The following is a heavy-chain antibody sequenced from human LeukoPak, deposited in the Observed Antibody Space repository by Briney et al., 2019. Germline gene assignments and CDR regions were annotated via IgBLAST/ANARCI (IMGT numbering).Heavy chain of an antibody. CDR1: GGTFSSYA. Sequence: GASVKVSCKASGGTFSSYAISWVRQAPGQGLEWMGGIIPIFGTANYAQKFQGRVTITTDESTSTAYMELSSLRSEDTAVYYCARGTRGYCSSTSCPEGIHAFDIWGQGTMVTVSS. D-gene: IGHD2-2*01. CDR2: IIPIFGTA. CDR3: ARGTRGYCSSTSCPEGIHAFDI. J-gene: IGHJ3*02. V-gene: IGHV1-69*05.